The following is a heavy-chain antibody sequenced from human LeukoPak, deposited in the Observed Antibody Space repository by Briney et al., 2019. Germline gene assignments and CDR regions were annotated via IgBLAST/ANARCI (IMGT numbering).Heavy chain of an antibody. V-gene: IGHV3-9*01. CDR3: VRSVVVVAATPTHFDL. CDR2: ISWSSGHM. D-gene: IGHD2-15*01. CDR1: EFKVDDYA. J-gene: IGHJ2*01. Sequence: GGSLRLSCAAAEFKVDDYAMHWVRQGPGKSLEWVSGISWSSGHMEYAESVKGRFTISRDNARNALYLQMDGLRRDDTALYYCVRSVVVVAATPTHFDLWGRGTQVIVSS.